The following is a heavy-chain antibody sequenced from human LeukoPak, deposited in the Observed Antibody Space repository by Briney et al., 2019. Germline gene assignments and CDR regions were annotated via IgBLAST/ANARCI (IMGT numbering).Heavy chain of an antibody. CDR2: ICAYNGNT. V-gene: IGHV1-18*01. CDR3: ARAPYCTSTSCYAGYYYYYYMDV. D-gene: IGHD2-2*01. CDR1: GYTFTSHG. J-gene: IGHJ6*03. Sequence: ASVRVSCQASGYTFTSHGISWVRQAPGQGRAWMGWICAYNGNTHYAHNLQGRVTMTTDTSTNTAYMELRSLRSDDTAVYYCARAPYCTSTSCYAGYYYYYYMDVWGKGTTVTVSS.